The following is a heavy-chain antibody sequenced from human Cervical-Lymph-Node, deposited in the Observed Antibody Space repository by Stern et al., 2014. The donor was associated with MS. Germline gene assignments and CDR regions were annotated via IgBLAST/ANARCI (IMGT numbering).Heavy chain of an antibody. Sequence: EGQLLESGGTLVQPGGSLRLSCAASGFTFSSYAMSWVRQAPGKGLEWVSVISGSDGSTFYADSVKGRFTISRDNSKNTLFLQMNSLRAEDTAVYYCAKVYGSGPFDYWGQGTLVTVSS. D-gene: IGHD6-19*01. V-gene: IGHV3-23*01. J-gene: IGHJ4*02. CDR2: ISGSDGST. CDR1: GFTFSSYA. CDR3: AKVYGSGPFDY.